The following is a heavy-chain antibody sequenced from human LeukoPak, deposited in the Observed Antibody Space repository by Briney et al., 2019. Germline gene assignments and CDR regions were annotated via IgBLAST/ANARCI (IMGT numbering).Heavy chain of an antibody. CDR2: IYYTGST. V-gene: IGHV4-59*08. CDR3: AITRGYSYGYLDY. D-gene: IGHD5-18*01. CDR1: GRSISSFY. J-gene: IGHJ4*02. Sequence: SETLSLTCTVSGRSISSFYWSWIRQPPGQGLEWLGYIYYTGSTNYNPSLKSRVTISVDTSKNRFSLKLSSVTAADTAVYYCAITRGYSYGYLDYRGQGTLVTVSS.